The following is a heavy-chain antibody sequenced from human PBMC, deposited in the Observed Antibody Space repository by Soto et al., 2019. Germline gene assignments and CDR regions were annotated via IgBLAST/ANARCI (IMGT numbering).Heavy chain of an antibody. CDR2: INAGNGNT. Sequence: GASVKVSCKASGYTFTRYDINWVRQAPAQRVEWMGWINAGNGNTRYSQKFQGRVTLTRDTSASTAYMDLSSLRSEDTAIYYCARAISGYVTWGQGTLVTVSS. CDR3: ARAISGYVT. J-gene: IGHJ5*02. V-gene: IGHV1-3*01. D-gene: IGHD5-12*01. CDR1: GYTFTRYD.